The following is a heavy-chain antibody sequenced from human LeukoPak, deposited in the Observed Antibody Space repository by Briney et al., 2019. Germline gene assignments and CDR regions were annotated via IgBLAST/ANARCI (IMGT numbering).Heavy chain of an antibody. CDR2: ISSSSSNI. Sequence: PGGSLRLSCAASTFTFSTYTMNWVRQAPGKGLEWVSYISSSSSNILYADSVKGRFTISRDNAKNSLYLQMNSLRAEDTAVYYCARDRAYYYDSSGYYYFDHWGQGTLVTVSS. CDR3: ARDRAYYYDSSGYYYFDH. CDR1: TFTFSTYT. V-gene: IGHV3-48*04. D-gene: IGHD3-22*01. J-gene: IGHJ4*02.